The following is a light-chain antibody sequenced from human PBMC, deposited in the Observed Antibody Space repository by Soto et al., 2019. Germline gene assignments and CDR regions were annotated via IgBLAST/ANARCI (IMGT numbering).Light chain of an antibody. Sequence: QSVLTQPPSASGSPGQSVTISCTGTSSDVGGYNYVSWYQQHPGKAPKLMIYEVSKRPSGVPDRFSGSKSGNTASLTVSGLQDEDEADYSCSSYEGSNNYVFGTGTKVTV. CDR3: SSYEGSNNYV. CDR2: EVS. V-gene: IGLV2-8*01. J-gene: IGLJ1*01. CDR1: SSDVGGYNY.